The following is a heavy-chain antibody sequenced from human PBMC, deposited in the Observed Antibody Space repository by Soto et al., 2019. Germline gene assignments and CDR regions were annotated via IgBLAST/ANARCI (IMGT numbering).Heavy chain of an antibody. CDR2: IIPIFGTA. CDR1: GGTFSSYA. V-gene: IGHV1-69*06. CDR3: ARLEVYDSSGYYPGPEGAFDI. D-gene: IGHD3-22*01. J-gene: IGHJ3*02. Sequence: SVKVSCKASGGTFSSYAISWVRQAPGQGLEWMGGIIPIFGTANYAQKFQGRVTITADKSTSTAYMELSSLRSEDTAVYYCARLEVYDSSGYYPGPEGAFDIWGQGTMVTVSS.